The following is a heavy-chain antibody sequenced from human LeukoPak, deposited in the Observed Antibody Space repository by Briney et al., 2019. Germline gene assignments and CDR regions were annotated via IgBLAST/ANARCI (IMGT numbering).Heavy chain of an antibody. J-gene: IGHJ4*02. V-gene: IGHV4-59*01. CDR3: ARSLWFGELLYFDY. D-gene: IGHD3-10*01. Sequence: PSETLSLTCTVSGGSISNYYWGWIRQPPGKGLEWIGFIYYSGHTNYNPSLESRVTISVDTSKNQFSLKLSSVTAADTAVYYCARSLWFGELLYFDYWGQGTLVTVSS. CDR1: GGSISNYY. CDR2: IYYSGHT.